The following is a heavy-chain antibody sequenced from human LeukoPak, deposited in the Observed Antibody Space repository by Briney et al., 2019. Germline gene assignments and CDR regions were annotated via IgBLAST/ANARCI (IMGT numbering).Heavy chain of an antibody. Sequence: PGGSLRLSCAASGFTFSNYSMHWVRQAPGKGLEWVSSISSSSSDIYYADSVKGRFTISRDNAKNSLHLQMNSLRAEDTAVYYCARADYDYVWGSYRQYYFDSWGQGTLVTVSS. V-gene: IGHV3-21*01. J-gene: IGHJ4*02. D-gene: IGHD3-16*02. CDR1: GFTFSNYS. CDR3: ARADYDYVWGSYRQYYFDS. CDR2: ISSSSSDI.